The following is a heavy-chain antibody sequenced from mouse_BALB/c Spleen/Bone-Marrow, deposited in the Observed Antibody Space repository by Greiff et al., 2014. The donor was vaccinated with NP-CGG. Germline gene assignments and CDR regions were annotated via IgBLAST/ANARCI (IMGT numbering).Heavy chain of an antibody. D-gene: IGHD3-3*01. J-gene: IGHJ2*01. Sequence: QLQQSGAELVRPGTSVKVSCKASGYAFTNYLIEWVKQRPGQGLEWIGMINLGSGGTNYNEKFKGKATLTADKSSSTAYMQLSSLTSDDSAVYFCARRDGSYFDYWGQGTTLTVSS. CDR2: INLGSGGT. CDR1: GYAFTNYL. CDR3: ARRDGSYFDY. V-gene: IGHV1-54*01.